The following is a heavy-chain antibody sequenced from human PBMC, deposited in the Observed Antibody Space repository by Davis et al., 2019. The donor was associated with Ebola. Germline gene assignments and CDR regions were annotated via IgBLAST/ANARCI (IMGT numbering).Heavy chain of an antibody. V-gene: IGHV3-7*01. CDR2: IKQDGSEK. CDR1: GFTFSDYY. D-gene: IGHD3-3*01. J-gene: IGHJ4*02. CDR3: ARVLDYDFWSGPFDY. Sequence: GGSLRLSCAASGFTFSDYYMSWIRQAPGKGLEWVANIKQDGSEKYYVDSVKGRFTISRDNAKNSLYLQMNSLRAEDTAVYYCARVLDYDFWSGPFDYWGQGTLVTVSS.